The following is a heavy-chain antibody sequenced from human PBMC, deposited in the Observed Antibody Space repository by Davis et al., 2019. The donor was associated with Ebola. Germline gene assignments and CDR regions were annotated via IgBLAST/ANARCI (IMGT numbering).Heavy chain of an antibody. J-gene: IGHJ4*02. V-gene: IGHV4-38-2*02. D-gene: IGHD2-21*02. CDR1: GYSINRGFT. CDR2: IYHSGST. Sequence: MPSETLSLTCTVSGYSINRGFTWGWIRQPPGKGLEWIGSIYHSGSTNYSPSLKSRVTISADTSKNQFSLRLKSVTAADTAVYYCARGPSVATAHYFDYWGQGTLVTVSS. CDR3: ARGPSVATAHYFDY.